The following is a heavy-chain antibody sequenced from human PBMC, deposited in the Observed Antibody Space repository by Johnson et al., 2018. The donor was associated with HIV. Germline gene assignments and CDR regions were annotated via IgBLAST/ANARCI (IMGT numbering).Heavy chain of an antibody. CDR1: GFTFTNAW. J-gene: IGHJ3*02. D-gene: IGHD6-19*01. CDR3: ARDSDQYSSGWYEQLDAFDI. V-gene: IGHV3-15*01. Sequence: VQLVESGGGLVKPGGSLRLSCAASGFTFTNAWMSWVRQAPGKGLEWIGRIQSKTDGGATDYAAPVKGRFTISRDNSKNTLYLQMNSLRGEDTAVYYCARDSDQYSSGWYEQLDAFDIWGQGTMVTVSS. CDR2: IQSKTDGGAT.